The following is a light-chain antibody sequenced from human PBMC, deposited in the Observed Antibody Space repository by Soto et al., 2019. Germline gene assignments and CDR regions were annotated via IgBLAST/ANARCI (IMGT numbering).Light chain of an antibody. CDR3: GTWDSSLSAHYV. V-gene: IGLV1-51*01. CDR1: SSNFGNNY. J-gene: IGLJ1*01. Sequence: LTQPPSVSAAPGQKVNISFSGSSSNFGNNYVSWYQQLPGTAPKLLIYDNNKRPSGIPDRFSGSKSGTSATLGITGLQTGDEADYYCGTWDSSLSAHYVFGTGTKVTVL. CDR2: DNN.